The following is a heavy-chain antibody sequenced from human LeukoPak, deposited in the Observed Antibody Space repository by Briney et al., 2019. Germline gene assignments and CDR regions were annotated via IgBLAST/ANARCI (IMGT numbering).Heavy chain of an antibody. CDR3: AREQAYCSSTSCYTDYYYYGMDV. CDR2: ISSSSSYI. J-gene: IGHJ6*02. CDR1: GFTFSSYA. V-gene: IGHV3-21*01. D-gene: IGHD2-2*02. Sequence: GGSLRLSCAASGFTFSSYAMSWVRQAPGKGLEWVAAISSSSSYIYYADPVKGRFTISRDNAKNSLYLQMNSLRAEDTAVYYCAREQAYCSSTSCYTDYYYYGMDVWGQGTTVTVSS.